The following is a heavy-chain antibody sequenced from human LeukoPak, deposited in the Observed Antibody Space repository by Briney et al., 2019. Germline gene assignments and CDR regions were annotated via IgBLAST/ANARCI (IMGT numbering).Heavy chain of an antibody. V-gene: IGHV3-23*01. J-gene: IGHJ3*02. CDR3: VKGTAMVGDAFDI. Sequence: GGSLRLSCAASGSTFSRYAMNWVRQAPGKGLEWVSAISGSGGSAHYADSVKGRFTVSRDNSKNTVYLQMNSLRAEDTAVYYCVKGTAMVGDAFDIWGQGTMVTVSS. D-gene: IGHD5-18*01. CDR1: GSTFSRYA. CDR2: ISGSGGSA.